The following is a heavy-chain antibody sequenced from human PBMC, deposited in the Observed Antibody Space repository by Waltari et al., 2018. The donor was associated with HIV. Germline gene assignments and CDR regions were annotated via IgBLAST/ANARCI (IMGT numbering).Heavy chain of an antibody. CDR3: ARSGDGYNYSGAFDI. D-gene: IGHD1-1*01. V-gene: IGHV4-59*01. J-gene: IGHJ3*02. Sequence: QVRLQESGPGLVKPAETLSLACTVSGGSISTCHWNWSRQPPGKGLEFIGHIYYSGSTNYNPSLKSRVTISLDTSKNQFSLRLTSVTAADTAIYYCARSGDGYNYSGAFDIWGQGTKVAVSS. CDR1: GGSISTCH. CDR2: IYYSGST.